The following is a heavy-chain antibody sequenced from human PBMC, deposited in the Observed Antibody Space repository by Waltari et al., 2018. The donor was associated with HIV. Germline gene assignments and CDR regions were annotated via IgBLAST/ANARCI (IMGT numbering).Heavy chain of an antibody. CDR1: GFSFVTYA. CDR3: ARHSSSHPYYYAMDV. Sequence: EVQLLESGGGLVQPGQSLRISCTVSGFSFVTYAMSWVRQAPGKGLEWVSASSGTGDHTCYADSVKARFTISRDNSKRTLYLQMNSLRAEDTALYYCARHSSSHPYYYAMDVWGQGTTVTVSS. CDR2: SSGTGDHT. J-gene: IGHJ6*02. V-gene: IGHV3-23*01. D-gene: IGHD6-13*01.